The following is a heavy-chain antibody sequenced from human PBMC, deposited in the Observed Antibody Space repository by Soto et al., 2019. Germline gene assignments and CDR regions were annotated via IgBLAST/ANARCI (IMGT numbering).Heavy chain of an antibody. CDR3: ARARFIPQQLNPPLVY. D-gene: IGHD6-13*01. V-gene: IGHV1-2*02. Sequence: ASVKVSCKASGYTFTGYYMHWVRQAPGQGLEWMGWINPNSGGTNYAQKFQGRVTMTRDTSISTAYMELSRLRSDDTAVYYCARARFIPQQLNPPLVYWGQGTPVTVSS. CDR2: INPNSGGT. J-gene: IGHJ4*02. CDR1: GYTFTGYY.